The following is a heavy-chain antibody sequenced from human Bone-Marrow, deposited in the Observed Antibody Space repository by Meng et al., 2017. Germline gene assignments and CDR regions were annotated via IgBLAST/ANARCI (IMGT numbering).Heavy chain of an antibody. D-gene: IGHD2-8*02. J-gene: IGHJ4*02. CDR2: IWHDGSKK. CDR3: ARDVGTGGYTLDH. Sequence: GGSLRLSCAASGFSFRTHGMHWVRQAPGKGLEWVAVIWHDGSKKYYAASVSGRFTISRDDSKNTLYLQMNSLTTEDTAMYYCARDVGTGGYTLDHWGQGKLVTVSS. V-gene: IGHV3-33*01. CDR1: GFSFRTHG.